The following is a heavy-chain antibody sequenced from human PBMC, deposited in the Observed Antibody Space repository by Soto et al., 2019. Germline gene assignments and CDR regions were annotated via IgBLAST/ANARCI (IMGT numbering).Heavy chain of an antibody. Sequence: QVQLVQSGAEVKKPGASVMVSCKGSGYSFITYGMSWVRQAPGQGLEWVGWISTYNGNTKYVESLQGRVTMTTDTTTSTAYVEVRSLRSDDTAVYYCARGPTDYYDKSGDYCLDYWGQGTLVTVSP. J-gene: IGHJ4*02. CDR1: GYSFITYG. D-gene: IGHD3-22*01. CDR2: ISTYNGNT. CDR3: ARGPTDYYDKSGDYCLDY. V-gene: IGHV1-18*01.